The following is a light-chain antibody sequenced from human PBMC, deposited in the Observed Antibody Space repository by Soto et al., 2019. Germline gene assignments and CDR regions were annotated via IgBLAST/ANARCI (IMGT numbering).Light chain of an antibody. J-gene: IGKJ5*01. CDR2: RAS. V-gene: IGKV3-15*01. CDR3: QQYNNWPIT. CDR1: QSVSSY. Sequence: EIVMTQSPATLSVSPGERATLSCRASQSVSSYLAWYQQNPGHAPRPLIYRASTRATGIPARVSGSGSGTECTLTISSLQSEYFAVYYCQQYNNWPITFGQGKRLEI.